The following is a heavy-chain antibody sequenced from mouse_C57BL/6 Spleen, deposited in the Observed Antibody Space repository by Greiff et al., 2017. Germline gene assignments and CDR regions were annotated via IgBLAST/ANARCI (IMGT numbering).Heavy chain of an antibody. J-gene: IGHJ1*03. D-gene: IGHD1-1*01. Sequence: VQLQESGPELVQPGASVKLSCKASGYAFSSSWMNWVKQRPGKGLEWIGRIYPGVGDTNYNDKFKGKATLTADKSSSTAYMQLSSLTSEDSAVYFCTRRALGSRGYFDVWGTGTTVTVSS. CDR1: GYAFSSSW. CDR3: TRRALGSRGYFDV. V-gene: IGHV1-82*01. CDR2: IYPGVGDT.